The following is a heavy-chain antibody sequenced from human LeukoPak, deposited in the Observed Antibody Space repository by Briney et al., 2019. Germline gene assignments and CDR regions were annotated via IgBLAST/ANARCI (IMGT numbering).Heavy chain of an antibody. J-gene: IGHJ4*02. CDR3: ARSSRGRYYGSGSYYY. D-gene: IGHD3-10*01. CDR1: GGSISSSSYY. CDR2: IYYSGST. Sequence: SETLSLTCTVSGGSISSSSYYWGWIRQPPGKGLEWIGSIYYSGSTYYNSSLKSRVTISVDTSKNQFSLKLSSVTAADTAVYYCARSSRGRYYGSGSYYYWGQGTLVTVSS. V-gene: IGHV4-39*01.